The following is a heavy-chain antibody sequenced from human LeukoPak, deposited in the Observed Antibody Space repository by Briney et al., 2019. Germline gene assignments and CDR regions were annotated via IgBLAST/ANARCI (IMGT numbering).Heavy chain of an antibody. J-gene: IGHJ5*02. D-gene: IGHD6-25*01. CDR3: ARVESGRPTDNWFDP. CDR1: GYTFTSYD. V-gene: IGHV1-8*01. CDR2: MNPNSGNT. Sequence: GASVKVSCKASGYTFTSYDINWVRQATGQGLEWMGWMNPNSGNTGYAQKFQGRVTMTRNTSISTAYMELSSLRSGDTAVYYCARVESGRPTDNWFDPWGQGTLVTVSS.